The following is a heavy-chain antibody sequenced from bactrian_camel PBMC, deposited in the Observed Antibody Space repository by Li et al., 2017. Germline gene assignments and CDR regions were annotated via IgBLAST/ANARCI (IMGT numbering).Heavy chain of an antibody. CDR1: IEIDRRTC. CDR2: INFDGYRT. CDR3: AADHQSWYACRWSVKTPDRYTY. Sequence: HVQLVESGGGSVQAGGSLRLSCAASIEIDRRTCMAWFRRAPGKEREGVAAINFDGYRTVSTYYADSVKGRFVISQDKSKNTVYLEMNSLKPEDTAMYYCAADHQSWYACRWSVKTPDRYTYWGQGTQVTVS. J-gene: IGHJ4*01. D-gene: IGHD1*01. V-gene: IGHV3-3*01.